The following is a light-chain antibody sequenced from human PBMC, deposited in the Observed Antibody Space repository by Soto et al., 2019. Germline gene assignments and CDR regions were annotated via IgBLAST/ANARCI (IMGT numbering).Light chain of an antibody. V-gene: IGKV3-15*01. CDR3: QQYSNWPRT. Sequence: EIVMTQSPATLSVSPGERATLSCRAGQSISNNLAWYQQKPGQAPRLLIYGASTRATGIPARFTGSWSGTEFTLTISSLQSEDFAVYYCQQYSNWPRTFGQGTKVEIK. CDR2: GAS. CDR1: QSISNN. J-gene: IGKJ1*01.